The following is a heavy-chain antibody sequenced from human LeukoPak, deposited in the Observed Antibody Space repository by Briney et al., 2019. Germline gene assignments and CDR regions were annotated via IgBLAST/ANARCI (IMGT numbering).Heavy chain of an antibody. V-gene: IGHV3-23*01. Sequence: GGSLRLSCAASGFTFSSYAMSWVRQAPGKGLEWVSAISGSGGSTYYADSVKGRFTISRDNSKNTLYLQMNSLRAEDTAVCYCAKAVGSYSGRSLDYWGQGTLVTVSS. J-gene: IGHJ4*02. D-gene: IGHD1-26*01. CDR1: GFTFSSYA. CDR2: ISGSGGST. CDR3: AKAVGSYSGRSLDY.